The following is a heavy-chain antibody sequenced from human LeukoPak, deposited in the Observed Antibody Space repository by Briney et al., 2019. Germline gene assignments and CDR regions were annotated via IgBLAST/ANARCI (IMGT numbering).Heavy chain of an antibody. J-gene: IGHJ4*02. CDR2: ISSSSSYI. V-gene: IGHV3-21*01. CDR3: ARAIAAAGDFDY. CDR1: GFTFSTYS. D-gene: IGHD6-13*01. Sequence: GGSLRLSCAASGFTFSTYSMNWVRQAPGKGLEWVSSISSSSSYIYYADSVKGRFTISRDNAKNSLYLQMNSLRAEDTAVYYCARAIAAAGDFDYWGQGTLVTVSS.